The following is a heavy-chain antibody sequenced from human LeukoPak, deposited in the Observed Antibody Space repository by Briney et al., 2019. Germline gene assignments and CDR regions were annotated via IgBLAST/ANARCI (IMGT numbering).Heavy chain of an antibody. CDR1: GGSISSSSYY. V-gene: IGHV4-39*01. Sequence: PSETLSLTCTVSGGSISSSSYYWGWIRQPPGKGLEWIGSIYYSGSTYYNPSLKSRVTISVDTSKNQFSLKLSSVTAADTAVYYCAAPHDYYGSGEVDYWGQGTLVTVSS. D-gene: IGHD3-10*01. CDR2: IYYSGST. J-gene: IGHJ4*02. CDR3: AAPHDYYGSGEVDY.